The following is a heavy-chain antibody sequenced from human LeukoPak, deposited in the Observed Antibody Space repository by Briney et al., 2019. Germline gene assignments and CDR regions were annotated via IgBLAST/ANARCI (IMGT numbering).Heavy chain of an antibody. V-gene: IGHV4-59*01. D-gene: IGHD3-9*01. J-gene: IGHJ4*02. Sequence: SETLSLTCTVSGDSISSYYWSWIRQPPGKGLEWIGYIYYSGSTNYNPSLRSRVTISVDTSKNQFSLKLSSVTAADTAVYYCARFTPYYDILTGYSHFDYWGQGTLVTVSS. CDR3: ARFTPYYDILTGYSHFDY. CDR2: IYYSGST. CDR1: GDSISSYY.